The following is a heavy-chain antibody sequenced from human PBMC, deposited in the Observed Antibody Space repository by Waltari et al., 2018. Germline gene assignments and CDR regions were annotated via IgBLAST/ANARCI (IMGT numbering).Heavy chain of an antibody. CDR3: ARAWELVGYFDY. D-gene: IGHD1-26*01. Sequence: QVQLVQSGAEVKKPGSSVKVSCKASGGTFSSYAISWVRQAPGQGLEWMGWINPNSGGTNYAQKFQGRVTMTRDTSISTAYMELSRLRSDDTAVYYCARAWELVGYFDYWGQGTLVTVSS. CDR1: GGTFSSYA. V-gene: IGHV1-2*02. J-gene: IGHJ4*02. CDR2: INPNSGGT.